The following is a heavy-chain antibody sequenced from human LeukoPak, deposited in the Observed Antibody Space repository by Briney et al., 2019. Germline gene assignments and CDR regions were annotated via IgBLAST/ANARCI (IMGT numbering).Heavy chain of an antibody. CDR3: AKEGGTGTRFDY. CDR2: IYSGNSI. J-gene: IGHJ4*02. D-gene: IGHD1-7*01. Sequence: PGGSLRLSCAASGFTVSNNYMSWVRQAPGKGLDWVSVIYSGNSIYYADSVKCRFTISRDNSKNTLYLQMNSLRAEDTAVYYCAKEGGTGTRFDYWGQGTLVTVSS. V-gene: IGHV3-53*01. CDR1: GFTVSNNY.